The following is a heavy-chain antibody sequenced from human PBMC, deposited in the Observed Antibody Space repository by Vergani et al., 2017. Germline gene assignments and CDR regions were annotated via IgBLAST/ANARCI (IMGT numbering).Heavy chain of an antibody. J-gene: IGHJ5*02. Sequence: QLHLQESGPGLVKPSETLSLTCTVSGDSITSSSYYWGWIRQPPGKGLEWIGNIYHSGGAYYNPSLKGRVTISVDTSKNQFSLKLNSVTAADTAVYYCGRVADFYGLGSRLLDLWGQGILVTVSS. CDR1: GDSITSSSYY. CDR3: GRVADFYGLGSRLLDL. D-gene: IGHD3-10*01. V-gene: IGHV4-39*07. CDR2: IYHSGGA.